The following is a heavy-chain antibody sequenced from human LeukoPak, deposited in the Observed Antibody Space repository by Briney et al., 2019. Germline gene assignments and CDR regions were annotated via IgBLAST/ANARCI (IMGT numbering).Heavy chain of an antibody. CDR1: GGTFSSYA. CDR3: AVGAYYYDSSGLN. V-gene: IGHV1-69*05. J-gene: IGHJ4*02. D-gene: IGHD3-22*01. Sequence: SVKVSCKASGGTFSSYAISWVRQAPGQGLEWMGGIIPVFGTANYAQKFQGRVTITTDESTSTAYMELSSLRSEDTAVYYCAVGAYYYDSSGLNWGQGTLVTVSS. CDR2: IIPVFGTA.